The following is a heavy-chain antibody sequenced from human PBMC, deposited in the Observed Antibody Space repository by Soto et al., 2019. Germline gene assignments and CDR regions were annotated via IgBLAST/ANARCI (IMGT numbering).Heavy chain of an antibody. CDR3: ASQQLVHYYYGMDV. D-gene: IGHD6-13*01. CDR1: GGSISSSSYY. V-gene: IGHV4-39*01. J-gene: IGHJ6*02. Sequence: PSETLSLTCTVSGGSISSSSYYWGWIRQPPGKGLEWIGSIYYSGSTYYNPSLKSRVTISVDTSKNQFSLKLSSVTAADTAVYCCASQQLVHYYYGMDVWGQGTTVTVSS. CDR2: IYYSGST.